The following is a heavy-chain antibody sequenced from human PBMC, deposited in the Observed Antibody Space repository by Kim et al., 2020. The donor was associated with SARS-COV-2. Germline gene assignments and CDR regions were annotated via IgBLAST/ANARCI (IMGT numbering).Heavy chain of an antibody. J-gene: IGHJ4*02. V-gene: IGHV4-34*01. CDR3: ARTKDFYGGYYGSGFFDY. D-gene: IGHD3-10*01. Sequence: LQSRVTISVDTSKGQFSLKLSSVTAADTAVYYCARTKDFYGGYYGSGFFDYWGQGTLVTVSS.